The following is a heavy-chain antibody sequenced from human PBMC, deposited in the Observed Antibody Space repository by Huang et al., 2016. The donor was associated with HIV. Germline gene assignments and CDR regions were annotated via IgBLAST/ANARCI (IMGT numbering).Heavy chain of an antibody. Sequence: VELVQSGTAVRRPGSSVKISCRASGGTFSSVAFNWVRQAPGQGLEYMGGIVPRLSTTNYAAKVQDRLTMSADKSTSTVYMELRRLTSEDTGVFYCAREGQKWDGKPIGAFEIWGQGTSVVVST. J-gene: IGHJ3*02. D-gene: IGHD1-26*01. CDR3: AREGQKWDGKPIGAFEI. CDR2: IVPRLSTT. CDR1: GGTFSSVA. V-gene: IGHV1-69*13.